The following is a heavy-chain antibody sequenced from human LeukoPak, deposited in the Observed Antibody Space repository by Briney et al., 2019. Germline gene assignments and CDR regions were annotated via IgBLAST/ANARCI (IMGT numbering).Heavy chain of an antibody. CDR3: ARLWFGELSV. V-gene: IGHV4-59*01. J-gene: IGHJ6*04. D-gene: IGHD3-10*01. CDR2: IYYSGST. Sequence: PSETLSLTCTVSGGSISSYYWSWIRQPPGKGLVWIGYIYYSGSTNYNPSLKSRVTISVDTSKNQFSLKLSSVTAADTAVYYCARLWFGELSVWGKGTTVTISS. CDR1: GGSISSYY.